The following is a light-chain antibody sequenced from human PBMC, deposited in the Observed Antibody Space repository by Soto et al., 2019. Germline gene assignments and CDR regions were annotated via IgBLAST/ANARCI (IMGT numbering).Light chain of an antibody. CDR1: SSDVGGYNY. J-gene: IGLJ1*01. V-gene: IGLV2-8*01. Sequence: QSALTQPPSASGSPGQTVTISCTGTSSDVGGYNYVSWYQQHPGKAPKLMIYEVSKRPSGVPDRFSGSKSGNTASLTVSGLHAEDEADYYCSSYAGSNNVFGTGTKLTV. CDR2: EVS. CDR3: SSYAGSNNV.